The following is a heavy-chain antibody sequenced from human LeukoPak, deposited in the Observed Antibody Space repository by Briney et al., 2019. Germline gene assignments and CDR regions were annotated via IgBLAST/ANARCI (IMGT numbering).Heavy chain of an antibody. CDR1: GYTFTSYD. CDR3: ARQYYYDSSNYYVGGAFDI. CDR2: MNPNSGNT. D-gene: IGHD3-22*01. Sequence: ASVKVSCKASGYTFTSYDINWVRQATGQGLEWMGWMNPNSGNTGYAQKFQGRVTMTRNTSISTAYMELSSLRSEDTAMYYCARQYYYDSSNYYVGGAFDIWGQGTMVTVSS. J-gene: IGHJ3*02. V-gene: IGHV1-8*01.